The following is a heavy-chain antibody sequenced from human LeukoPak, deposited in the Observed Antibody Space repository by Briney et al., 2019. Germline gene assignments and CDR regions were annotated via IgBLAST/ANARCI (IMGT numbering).Heavy chain of an antibody. V-gene: IGHV4-39*07. Sequence: PSETLSLTCTVSGGFISSSSYYWGWIRQPPGKGLEWIGSIYYSGGTYYNPSLKSRVTISVDTSKNQFSLKLSSVTAADTAVYYCARVILGGSLGGYYFDYWGQGTLVTVSS. CDR1: GGFISSSSYY. CDR3: ARVILGGSLGGYYFDY. J-gene: IGHJ4*02. D-gene: IGHD1-26*01. CDR2: IYYSGGT.